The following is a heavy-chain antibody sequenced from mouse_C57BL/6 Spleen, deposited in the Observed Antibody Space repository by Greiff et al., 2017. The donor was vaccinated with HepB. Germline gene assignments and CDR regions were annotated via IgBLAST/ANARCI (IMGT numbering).Heavy chain of an antibody. CDR3: TTSLGDGYDSQYYFDY. D-gene: IGHD2-2*01. V-gene: IGHV14-4*01. Sequence: VQLQQSGAELVRPGASVKLSCTASGFNFKDDYMHWVKQRPEQGLEWIGWIDPENGDTEYASKFQGKATITADTSSNTAYLQLSSLTSEDTAVYYGTTSLGDGYDSQYYFDYWGQGTTLTVSS. CDR2: IDPENGDT. J-gene: IGHJ2*01. CDR1: GFNFKDDY.